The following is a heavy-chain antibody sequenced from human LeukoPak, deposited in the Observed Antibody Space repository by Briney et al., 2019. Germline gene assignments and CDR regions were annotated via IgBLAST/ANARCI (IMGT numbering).Heavy chain of an antibody. CDR1: GGSFSGHY. Sequence: SETLSLTCAGHGGSFSGHYWSWIRQPPGRGLEWLGQIDHGGNTIYNPSLKSRVTISIDTSENQFSLNLNSVTAADTAVYYCARVVPRITLFRGEIPDAFDVWGQGTMVTVSS. D-gene: IGHD3-10*01. V-gene: IGHV4-34*01. CDR2: IDHGGNT. CDR3: ARVVPRITLFRGEIPDAFDV. J-gene: IGHJ3*01.